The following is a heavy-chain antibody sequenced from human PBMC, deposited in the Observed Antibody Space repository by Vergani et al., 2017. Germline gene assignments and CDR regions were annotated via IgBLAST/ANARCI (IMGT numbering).Heavy chain of an antibody. J-gene: IGHJ4*02. CDR2: IYHSGST. CDR1: GYSISSGYY. D-gene: IGHD1-14*01. V-gene: IGHV4-38-2*01. CDR3: ARGRKGGPWDY. Sequence: QVQLQESGPGLVKPSETLSLTCAVSGYSISSGYYWGWIRQPPGKGLEWIGSIYHSGSTYYNPSLKSRVTISVDTSKNQFSLKLSSVTAADTAVYYCARGRKGGPWDYWGQGTLVTVSS.